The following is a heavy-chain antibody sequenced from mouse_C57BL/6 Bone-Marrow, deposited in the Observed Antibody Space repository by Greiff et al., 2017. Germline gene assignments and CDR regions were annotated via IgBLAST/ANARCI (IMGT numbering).Heavy chain of an antibody. D-gene: IGHD2-1*01. CDR1: EYEFPSHD. V-gene: IGHV5-2*01. Sequence: VQLQQSGGGLVQPGESLKLSCESNEYEFPSHDMSWVRKTPEKRLELVAAITSDGGSTYYPDTMERRFIISRDNTKKTLYLQMSSLRSEDTAVYYCARHVYCGNFLRFWGQGTLVTVSA. CDR3: ARHVYCGNFLRF. J-gene: IGHJ3*01. CDR2: ITSDGGST.